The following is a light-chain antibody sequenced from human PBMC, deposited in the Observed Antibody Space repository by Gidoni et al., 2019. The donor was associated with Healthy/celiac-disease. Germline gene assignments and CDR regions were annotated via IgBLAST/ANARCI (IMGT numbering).Light chain of an antibody. CDR3: QQYNNWPAT. CDR1: QSVSSN. J-gene: IGKJ1*01. V-gene: IGKV3-15*01. CDR2: GAS. Sequence: GESATLSCRASQSVSSNLAWYQQKPGQAPRLLIYGASTRATGIPARFSGSGSGTEFTLTISSLQSEDFAVYYCQQYNNWPATFGQGTKVEIK.